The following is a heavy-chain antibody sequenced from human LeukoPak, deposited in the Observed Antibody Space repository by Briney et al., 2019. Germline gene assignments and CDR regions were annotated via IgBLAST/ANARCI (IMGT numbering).Heavy chain of an antibody. CDR2: FHYSGSI. J-gene: IGHJ6*02. D-gene: IGHD2-2*02. V-gene: IGHV4-59*12. CDR1: SGSITTYY. CDR3: ARLGYCSSTSCYTMGYYYGMDV. Sequence: NPSETLSLTCTVSSGSITTYYWSWIRQPPGKGLEWIGYFHYSGSINYNPSLKSRVTISVDTSKNQFSLKLSSVTAADTAVYYCARLGYCSSTSCYTMGYYYGMDVWGQGTTVTVSS.